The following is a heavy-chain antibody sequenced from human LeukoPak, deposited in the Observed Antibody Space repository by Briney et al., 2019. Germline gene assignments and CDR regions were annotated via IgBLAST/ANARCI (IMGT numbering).Heavy chain of an antibody. V-gene: IGHV1-2*02. CDR1: RYTFTGYY. Sequence: ASVKVSCKPSRYTFTGYYIHWVRQAPGQGLEWMGWINPNNGVTNYTQKFQGRVTMTRDTSISTAYMELSRLRSDDTAVYYCARVGYSSRTYNWFDPWGQGTLVTVSS. J-gene: IGHJ5*02. CDR3: ARVGYSSRTYNWFDP. CDR2: INPNNGVT. D-gene: IGHD5-18*01.